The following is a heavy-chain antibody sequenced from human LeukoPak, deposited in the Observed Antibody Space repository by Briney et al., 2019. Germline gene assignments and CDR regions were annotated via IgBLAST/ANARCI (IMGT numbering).Heavy chain of an antibody. D-gene: IGHD1-26*01. Sequence: GRSLRLSCAASGFIFDDYAMHWVRQAPGKGLEWVSGISWNSGSIGYADSVKGRFTISRDNAKNSLYLQMNSLRAEDTALYYCAKDKHRLVGATTGFDYWGQGTLVTVSS. CDR2: ISWNSGSI. V-gene: IGHV3-9*01. J-gene: IGHJ4*02. CDR3: AKDKHRLVGATTGFDY. CDR1: GFIFDDYA.